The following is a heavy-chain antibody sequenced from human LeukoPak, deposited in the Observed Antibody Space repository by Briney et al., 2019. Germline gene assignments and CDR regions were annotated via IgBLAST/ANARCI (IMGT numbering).Heavy chain of an antibody. J-gene: IGHJ6*03. CDR1: GGSISSYY. D-gene: IGHD6-13*01. CDR2: IYTSGST. CDR3: ARWAQQLNYYYYMDV. V-gene: IGHV4-4*07. Sequence: PSETLSLTCTVSGGSISSYYWSWIRQPAGKGLEWIGRIYTSGSTNYNPSLKSRVTMSVDTSKNQFSLKLSSVTAADTAVYYCARWAQQLNYYYYMDVWGKGTTVTVSS.